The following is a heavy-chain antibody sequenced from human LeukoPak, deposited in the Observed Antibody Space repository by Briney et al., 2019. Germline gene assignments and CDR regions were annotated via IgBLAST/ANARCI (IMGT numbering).Heavy chain of an antibody. CDR1: GFTVSSNY. CDR2: IYSGGST. V-gene: IGHV3-53*01. CDR3: ARDAVTNGMDV. J-gene: IGHJ6*02. D-gene: IGHD4-17*01. Sequence: GGSLRLSCAASGFTVSSNYMSWVRQAPGKGLEWVSVIYSGGSTYYADSVKGRFTISRDNSKNTLYLQMNSLRAEDTAVYYCARDAVTNGMDVWGQGTTVTVSS.